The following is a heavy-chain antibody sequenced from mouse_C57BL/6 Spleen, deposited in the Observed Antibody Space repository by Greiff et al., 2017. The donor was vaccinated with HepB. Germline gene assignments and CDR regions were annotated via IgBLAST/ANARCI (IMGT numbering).Heavy chain of an antibody. CDR2: IDPSDSHT. CDR1: GYTFTSYW. D-gene: IGHD3-2*02. Sequence: VQLQQPGAELVMPGASVKLSCKASGYTFTSYWMHWVKQRPGQGLEWIGEIDPSDSHTNYNQKFKGKSTLTVDKSSSTAYMQLSSLTSEDSAVYYCARQLRLKGFDYWGQGTTLTVSS. V-gene: IGHV1-69*01. CDR3: ARQLRLKGFDY. J-gene: IGHJ2*01.